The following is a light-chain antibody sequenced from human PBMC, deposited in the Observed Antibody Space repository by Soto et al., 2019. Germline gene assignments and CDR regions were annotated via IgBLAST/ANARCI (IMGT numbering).Light chain of an antibody. CDR3: SSYTGRSTLL. V-gene: IGLV2-14*01. Sequence: QSALTQPASVSGSPGQSITISCTGTSTDGGYYNYVSWYQQHPGRAPKLIIYEVSNRPSGVSSRFSGSKSGETASLTISGLQAEDEADYYCSSYTGRSTLLFGGGTQLTVL. J-gene: IGLJ2*01. CDR2: EVS. CDR1: STDGGYYNY.